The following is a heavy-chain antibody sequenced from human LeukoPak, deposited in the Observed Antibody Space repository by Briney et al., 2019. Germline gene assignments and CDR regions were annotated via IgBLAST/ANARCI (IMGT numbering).Heavy chain of an antibody. V-gene: IGHV3-33*01. J-gene: IGHJ6*02. CDR2: IWYDGSNK. Sequence: GGSLRLSCAASGFTFSSYGMHWVRQAPGKGLEWVAVIWYDGSNKYYADSVKGRFTISRDNSKNTLYLQMNSLRAEDTAVYYCARVYGDADYGMDVWGQGTTVTVSS. D-gene: IGHD4-17*01. CDR1: GFTFSSYG. CDR3: ARVYGDADYGMDV.